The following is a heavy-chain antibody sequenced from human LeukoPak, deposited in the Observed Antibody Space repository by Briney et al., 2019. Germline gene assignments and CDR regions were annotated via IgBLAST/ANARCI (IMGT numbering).Heavy chain of an antibody. CDR2: IYTSGST. D-gene: IGHD3-10*01. CDR1: GGSITGYY. Sequence: PSETLSLTCTVSGGSITGYYWTWIRQPAGKGLEWIGRIYTSGSTNYNPSLKSRVTMSVDTSKNQFSLKLSSVTAADTAVYYCARDQNYYGSGSYWDYWGQGTLVTVSS. J-gene: IGHJ4*02. CDR3: ARDQNYYGSGSYWDY. V-gene: IGHV4-4*07.